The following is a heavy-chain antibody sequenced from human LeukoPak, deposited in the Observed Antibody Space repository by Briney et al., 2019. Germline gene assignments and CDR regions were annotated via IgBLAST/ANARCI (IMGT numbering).Heavy chain of an antibody. J-gene: IGHJ4*02. Sequence: SGTLSLTCTVSGGSISSYYWSWIRQPPGKGLEWIGYIYYSGSTNYNPSLKSRVTISVDTSKNQFSLKLSSVTAADTAVYYCARSPPYYYGSGSYYVDWGQGTLVTVSS. V-gene: IGHV4-59*01. CDR1: GGSISSYY. D-gene: IGHD3-10*01. CDR2: IYYSGST. CDR3: ARSPPYYYGSGSYYVD.